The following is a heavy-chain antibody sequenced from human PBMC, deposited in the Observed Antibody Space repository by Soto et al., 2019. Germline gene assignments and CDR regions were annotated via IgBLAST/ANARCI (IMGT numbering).Heavy chain of an antibody. J-gene: IGHJ4*02. CDR2: ISAYNGNT. Sequence: QVQLVQSGAEVKKPGASVKISCKASGYTFTSYGISWVRQAPGQGLEWRGWISAYNGNTNYAQKLQGRVTMTTDTTTSTAYMVVRSLRSEDTAVYYCARGALRHGGSYYMPDYWGQGTLVTVSS. V-gene: IGHV1-18*01. CDR3: ARGALRHGGSYYMPDY. CDR1: GYTFTSYG. D-gene: IGHD1-26*01.